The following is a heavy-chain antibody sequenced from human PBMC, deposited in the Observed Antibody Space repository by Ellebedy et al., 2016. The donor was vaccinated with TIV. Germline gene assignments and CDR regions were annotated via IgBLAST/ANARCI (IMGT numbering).Heavy chain of an antibody. Sequence: ASVKVSXXASGYTFTSYAMNWVRQAPGQGLEWMGIINPSGGSTSYAQKFQGRVTMTRDTSTSTVYMELSSLRSEDTAVYYCARGQKGSHNWFDPWGQGTLVTVSS. CDR3: ARGQKGSHNWFDP. CDR2: INPSGGST. CDR1: GYTFTSYA. V-gene: IGHV1-46*01. J-gene: IGHJ5*02. D-gene: IGHD3-10*01.